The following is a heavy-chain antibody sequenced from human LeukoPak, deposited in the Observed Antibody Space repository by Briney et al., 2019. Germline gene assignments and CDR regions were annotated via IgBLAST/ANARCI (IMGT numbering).Heavy chain of an antibody. CDR3: ASGSFRLTPTRYYGMDV. D-gene: IGHD3-10*01. J-gene: IGHJ6*02. V-gene: IGHV4-59*08. CDR2: IYYSGST. CDR1: GGSISSYY. Sequence: PSETLSLTCTVSGGSISSYYWSWIRQPPGKGLEWIGYIYYSGSTNYNPSLKSRVTISVDTSKNQFSLKLSSVTAADTAVYYCASGSFRLTPTRYYGMDVWGQGTTVTVSS.